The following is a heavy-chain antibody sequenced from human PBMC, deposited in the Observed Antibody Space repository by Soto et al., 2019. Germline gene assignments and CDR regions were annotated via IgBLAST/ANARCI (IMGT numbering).Heavy chain of an antibody. J-gene: IGHJ4*02. D-gene: IGHD3-22*01. Sequence: ASVTVSCKASGYTFTGYYMHWVRQAPGQGLEWMGWINPNSGGTNYAQKFQGWVTMTRDTSISTAYMELSRLRSDDTAVYYCARGHNDSRNYPLSVYFDYWGQGTLVTVSS. V-gene: IGHV1-2*04. CDR3: ARGHNDSRNYPLSVYFDY. CDR1: GYTFTGYY. CDR2: INPNSGGT.